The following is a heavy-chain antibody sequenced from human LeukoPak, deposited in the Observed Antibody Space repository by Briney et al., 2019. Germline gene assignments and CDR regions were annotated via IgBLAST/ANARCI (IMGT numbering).Heavy chain of an antibody. CDR1: GGSISSSSYY. J-gene: IGHJ3*02. Sequence: KSSETLSLTCTVSGGSISSSSYYWGWIRQPPGKGLEWIGSIYYSGSTYYNPSLKSRVTISVDTSKNQFSLKLSSVTAADTAVYYCATYSSTSCYTPNCPALDAFDIWGQGTMVTVSS. CDR3: ATYSSTSCYTPNCPALDAFDI. CDR2: IYYSGST. V-gene: IGHV4-39*01. D-gene: IGHD2-2*02.